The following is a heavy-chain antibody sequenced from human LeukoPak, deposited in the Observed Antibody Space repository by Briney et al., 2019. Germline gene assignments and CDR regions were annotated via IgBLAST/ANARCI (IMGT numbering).Heavy chain of an antibody. CDR2: IYSGGST. Sequence: GGSLRLSCAASGFSVSSNYMSWVRQAPGKGLEWVSVIYSGGSTYYADSVKGRFTISRDNSNNMVFLQMNSLRVEDMAKYYCVKAAGGTYYRIFDSWGQGILVTVSS. CDR1: GFSVSSNY. CDR3: VKAAGGTYYRIFDS. J-gene: IGHJ4*02. D-gene: IGHD1-26*01. V-gene: IGHV3-53*01.